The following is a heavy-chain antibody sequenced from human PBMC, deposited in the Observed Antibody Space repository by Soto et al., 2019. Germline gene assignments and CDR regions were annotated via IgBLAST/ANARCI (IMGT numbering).Heavy chain of an antibody. J-gene: IGHJ4*02. Sequence: QVQLVQSGAEVKKPGAAVKLSCKASGYTFINYYIHWVRQAPGQGLEWMGIFNPTSGSTNYAQKFQGRVTLTMDTATRTVYMELSSLRFDDTAVYYCARDLAAGDYWGQGTLVTVSS. V-gene: IGHV1-46*01. CDR3: ARDLAAGDY. D-gene: IGHD6-13*01. CDR2: FNPTSGST. CDR1: GYTFINYY.